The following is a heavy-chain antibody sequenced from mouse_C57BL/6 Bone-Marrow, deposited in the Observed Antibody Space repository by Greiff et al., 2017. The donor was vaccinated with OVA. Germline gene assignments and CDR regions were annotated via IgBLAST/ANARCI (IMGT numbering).Heavy chain of an antibody. CDR3: TRDRDYGNWFAY. Sequence: EVNVVESGEGLVKPGGSLKLSCAASGFTFSSYAMSWVRQTPETRLEWVAYISSGGDYIYYADTVKGRFTISRDNARNTLYLQMSSLKSEDTAMYYCTRDRDYGNWFAYWGQGTLVTVSA. CDR1: GFTFSSYA. CDR2: ISSGGDYI. D-gene: IGHD2-1*01. J-gene: IGHJ3*01. V-gene: IGHV5-9-1*02.